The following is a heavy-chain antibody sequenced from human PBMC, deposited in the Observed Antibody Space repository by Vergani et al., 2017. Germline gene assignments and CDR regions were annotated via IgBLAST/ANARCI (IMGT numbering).Heavy chain of an antibody. CDR1: GGTFSSYA. CDR3: AGDSGGDIVVVVADSPVDY. CDR2: IIPILGIA. D-gene: IGHD2-15*01. Sequence: QVQLVQSGAEVKKPGSSVKVSCKASGGTFSSYAISWVRQAPGQGLEWMGRIIPILGIANYAQKFQGRVTITADKSTSTAYMELSSLRSEDTAVYYCAGDSGGDIVVVVADSPVDYWGQGTLVTVSA. V-gene: IGHV1-69*04. J-gene: IGHJ4*02.